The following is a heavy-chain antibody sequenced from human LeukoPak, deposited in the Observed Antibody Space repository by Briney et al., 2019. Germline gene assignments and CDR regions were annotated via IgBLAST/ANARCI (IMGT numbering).Heavy chain of an antibody. D-gene: IGHD1-26*01. CDR3: ARGGLPRENWFDP. CDR2: IYTTGST. V-gene: IGHV4-4*07. CDR1: DGSISTYY. Sequence: SETLSLACTVSDGSISTYYWSWIRQPAGKGLEWIGRIYTTGSTNYNPSLKSRVTMSVDTSKNQFSLKLSSVTAADTAVYYCARGGLPRENWFDPWGQGTLVTVSS. J-gene: IGHJ5*02.